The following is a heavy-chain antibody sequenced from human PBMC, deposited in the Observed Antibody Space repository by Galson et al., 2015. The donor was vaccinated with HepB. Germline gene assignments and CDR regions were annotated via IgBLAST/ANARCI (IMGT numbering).Heavy chain of an antibody. Sequence: SLRLSCAASGFTFSSYWMSWVRQAPGKGLEWVANIKQDGSEKYYVDSVKGRFTISRDNAKNSLYLQMNSLRAEDTAVYYCARGGRGAVAGTGGAVDIWGQGTMVTVSS. D-gene: IGHD6-19*01. J-gene: IGHJ3*02. CDR2: IKQDGSEK. CDR3: ARGGRGAVAGTGGAVDI. V-gene: IGHV3-7*03. CDR1: GFTFSSYW.